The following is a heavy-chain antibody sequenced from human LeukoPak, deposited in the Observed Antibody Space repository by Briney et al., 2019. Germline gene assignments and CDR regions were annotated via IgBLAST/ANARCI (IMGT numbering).Heavy chain of an antibody. D-gene: IGHD3-3*01. CDR1: AGSISTYY. CDR3: ASGTIFGVIAPYCFHS. CDR2: IFYGANT. Sequence: PSETLSLTCTVSAGSISTYYWNWIRQVPGKGLEWIGYIFYGANTYYNPSLKDRVTMSMDTSKSQVSLKLTSMSAVGTAVYYCASGTIFGVIAPYCFHSWGQGTLVTVSP. J-gene: IGHJ4*02. V-gene: IGHV4-59*01.